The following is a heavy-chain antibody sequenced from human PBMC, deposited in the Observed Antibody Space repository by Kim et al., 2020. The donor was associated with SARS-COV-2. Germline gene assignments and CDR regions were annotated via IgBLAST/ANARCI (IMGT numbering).Heavy chain of an antibody. CDR3: ARDPPTH. V-gene: IGHV3-21*01. CDR2: SSSSI. J-gene: IGHJ4*02. Sequence: SSSSIYYADSVKGRFTISRDNAKNSLYLQMNSLRAEDTAVYYCARDPPTHWGQGTLVTVSS.